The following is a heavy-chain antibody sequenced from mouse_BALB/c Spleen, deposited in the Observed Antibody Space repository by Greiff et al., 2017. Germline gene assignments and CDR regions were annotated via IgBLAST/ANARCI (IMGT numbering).Heavy chain of an antibody. V-gene: IGHV5-6*02. J-gene: IGHJ2*01. CDR1: GFTFSSYG. CDR2: ISSGGSYT. D-gene: IGHD2-1*01. Sequence: EVKLVESGGDLVKPGGSLKLSCAASGFTFSSYGMSWVRQTPDKRLEWVATISSGGSYTYYPDSVKGRFTISRDNAKNTLYLQMSSPKSEDTAMYYCARRAYGNFTSYYFDYWGQGTTLTVSS. CDR3: ARRAYGNFTSYYFDY.